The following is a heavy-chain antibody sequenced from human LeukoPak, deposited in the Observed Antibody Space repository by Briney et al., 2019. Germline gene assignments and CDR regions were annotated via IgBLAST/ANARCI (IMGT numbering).Heavy chain of an antibody. CDR2: ISYDVSHK. D-gene: IGHD3-22*01. Sequence: GGSLRLSCAASGFAFSTCAMHWVRQAPVKGLEWVALISYDVSHKYYADSVKGRFTISRDNSKNTLYLQMNSLRPEDTAVYYCARGVEDSSGNYYDYWGQGTLVTVPS. V-gene: IGHV3-30-3*01. CDR1: GFAFSTCA. J-gene: IGHJ4*02. CDR3: ARGVEDSSGNYYDY.